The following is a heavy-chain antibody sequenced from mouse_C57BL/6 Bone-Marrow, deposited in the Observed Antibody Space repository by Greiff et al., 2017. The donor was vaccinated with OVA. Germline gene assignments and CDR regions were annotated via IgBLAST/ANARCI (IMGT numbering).Heavy chain of an antibody. Sequence: QVHVKQSGPGLVQPSQSLSITCTVSGFSLTSYGVHWVRQSPGKGLEWLGVIWSGGSTDYNAAFISRLSISKDNSKSQVFFKMNSLQADDTAIYYCARIGTGRVYWGQGTLVTVSA. CDR2: IWSGGST. J-gene: IGHJ3*01. CDR3: ARIGTGRVY. CDR1: GFSLTSYG. D-gene: IGHD4-1*01. V-gene: IGHV2-2*01.